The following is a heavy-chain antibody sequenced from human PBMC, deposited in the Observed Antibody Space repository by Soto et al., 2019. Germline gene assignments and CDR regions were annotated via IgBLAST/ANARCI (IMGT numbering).Heavy chain of an antibody. Sequence: QVQLVQSGAEVKKPGSSVKVSCKASGGTFSSYTISWVRQAPGQGLEWMGRIIPILGIANYAQKFQGRVTITADKSTSTAYMELSNLRSEDTAVYYCARDRYCSSTSCYKYYFDYWGQGTLVTVSS. D-gene: IGHD2-2*02. CDR3: ARDRYCSSTSCYKYYFDY. J-gene: IGHJ4*02. CDR2: IIPILGIA. V-gene: IGHV1-69*08. CDR1: GGTFSSYT.